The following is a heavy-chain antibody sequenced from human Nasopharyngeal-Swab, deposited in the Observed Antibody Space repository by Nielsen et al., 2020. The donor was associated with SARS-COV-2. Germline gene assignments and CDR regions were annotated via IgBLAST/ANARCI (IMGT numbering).Heavy chain of an antibody. CDR1: GGSISSSSYY. J-gene: IGHJ6*02. V-gene: IGHV4-39*07. CDR2: IYYSGST. CDR3: ARDRPNYGMDV. Sequence: SETLSLTCTVSGGSISSSSYYWGWIRQPPGKGLEWLGSIYYSGSTYYNPSLKSRVTISVDTSKNQFSLRLSSVTAADTAVYYCARDRPNYGMDVWGRGTTVTVS.